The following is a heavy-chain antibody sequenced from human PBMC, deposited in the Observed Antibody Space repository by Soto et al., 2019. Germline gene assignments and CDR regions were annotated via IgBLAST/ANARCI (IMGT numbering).Heavy chain of an antibody. CDR2: IYYSGST. V-gene: IGHV4-59*01. D-gene: IGHD2-15*01. CDR3: ARGPGGNALFFDY. J-gene: IGHJ4*02. Sequence: VQLQESGPGLVKPSETLSLTCTVSGGSISSYYWSWIRQPPGKGLEWIGYIYYSGSTNYNPSLKNRVTVSVDTSKNQFSLKLSSVTAADTAVYYCARGPGGNALFFDYWGQGTLVTVAS. CDR1: GGSISSYY.